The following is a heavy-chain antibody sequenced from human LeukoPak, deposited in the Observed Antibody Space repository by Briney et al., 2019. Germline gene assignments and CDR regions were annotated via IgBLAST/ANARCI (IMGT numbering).Heavy chain of an antibody. CDR2: ISSSSTTI. CDR1: GFTFSAYT. J-gene: IGHJ4*02. CDR3: ARDSSSWRRFDY. V-gene: IGHV3-48*01. Sequence: GGSLRLSCAASGFTFSAYTMNWVRQAPGEGLEWVSDISSSSTTIYYADSVKGRFTISRDNVKNSLYLQMNSLRAEDTAVYYCARDSSSWRRFDYWGQGTLVTVSS. D-gene: IGHD6-13*01.